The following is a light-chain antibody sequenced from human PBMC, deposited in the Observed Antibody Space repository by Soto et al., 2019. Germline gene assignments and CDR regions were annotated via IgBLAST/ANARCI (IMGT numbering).Light chain of an antibody. V-gene: IGKV3-11*01. J-gene: IGKJ5*01. CDR3: QQRSSWPIT. CDR1: QSVGSS. Sequence: EIVLTQSPVTLSLSPGERATLSCRASQSVGSSLVWYQQKPGQAPRLLIYDASNRATGIPARFSGSGSGTDFTLTISSLEPEDFAHYYCQQRSSWPITFGQGTRLEIK. CDR2: DAS.